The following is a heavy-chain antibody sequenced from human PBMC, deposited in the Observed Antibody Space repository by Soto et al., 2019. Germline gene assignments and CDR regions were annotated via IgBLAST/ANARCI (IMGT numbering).Heavy chain of an antibody. CDR1: GGSISSYY. J-gene: IGHJ3*02. V-gene: IGHV4-59*01. D-gene: IGHD1-26*01. CDR2: IYYSGST. CDR3: ARASSGSYSDAFDI. Sequence: PSETLSLTCTVSGGSISSYYWSWIRQPPGKGLEWIGYIYYSGSTNYNPSLKSRVTISVDTSKNQFSLKLSSVTAADTAVYYCARASSGSYSDAFDIWGQGTMVTVSS.